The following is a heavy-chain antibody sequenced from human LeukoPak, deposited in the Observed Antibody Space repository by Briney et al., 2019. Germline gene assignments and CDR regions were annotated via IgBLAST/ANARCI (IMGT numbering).Heavy chain of an antibody. CDR3: ATNRQIMILGVVIIPAFDI. CDR1: GYILTQLS. V-gene: IGHV1-24*01. Sequence: ASVKVSCKVSGYILTQLSVHWVRQAPGKGLEWMGGFDVENGEIIYAQKFQGRVTMTEDTSTDTASMELSSLRSEDTAVYYCATNRQIMILGVVIIPAFDIWGQGTMVTVSS. D-gene: IGHD3-3*01. J-gene: IGHJ3*02. CDR2: FDVENGEI.